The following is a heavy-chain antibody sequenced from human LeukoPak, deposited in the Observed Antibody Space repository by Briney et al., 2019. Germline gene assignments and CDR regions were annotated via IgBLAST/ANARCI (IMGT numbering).Heavy chain of an antibody. V-gene: IGHV3-74*01. CDR1: GFTFSSYW. CDR2: INSDGSST. CDR3: AKAGRTGGPLDY. J-gene: IGHJ4*02. Sequence: GGSLGLSCAASGFTFSSYWMHWVRQAPGKGLVWVSRINSDGSSTSYADSVKGRFTISRDNSKNTLYLQMNSLGAEDTAVYYCAKAGRTGGPLDYWGQGTLVTVSS. D-gene: IGHD3/OR15-3a*01.